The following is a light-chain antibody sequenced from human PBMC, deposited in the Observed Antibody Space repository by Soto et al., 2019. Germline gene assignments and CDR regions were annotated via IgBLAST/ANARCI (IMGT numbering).Light chain of an antibody. CDR3: QQCDTRHLT. Sequence: EIVLTQSPATLSLSPGERATLSCRASQSVSSHLSWYQQKPGQAPRLLIYDASDRATGIPARFSGSGSGTDFTLTISGLGHEDFAVYYCQQCDTRHLTFGHGTKVDSK. CDR2: DAS. V-gene: IGKV3-11*01. CDR1: QSVSSH. J-gene: IGKJ3*01.